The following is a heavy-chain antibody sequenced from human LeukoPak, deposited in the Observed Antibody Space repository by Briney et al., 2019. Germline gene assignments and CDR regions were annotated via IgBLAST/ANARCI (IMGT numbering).Heavy chain of an antibody. D-gene: IGHD6-19*01. J-gene: IGHJ4*02. V-gene: IGHV1-69*13. CDR3: AVKAVAGNLGY. Sequence: SVKVSCTASGGTFSSYAISWVRQAPGQGLEWMGGIIPIFGTANYAQKFQGRVTITADESTSTAYMELSSLRSEDTAVYYCAVKAVAGNLGYWGQGTLVTVSS. CDR1: GGTFSSYA. CDR2: IIPIFGTA.